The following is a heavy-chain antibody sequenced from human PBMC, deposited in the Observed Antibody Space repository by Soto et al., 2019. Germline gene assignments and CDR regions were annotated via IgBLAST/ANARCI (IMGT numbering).Heavy chain of an antibody. V-gene: IGHV3-30-3*01. J-gene: IGHJ5*02. CDR1: GFTFISYA. CDR3: AREGYCSSTSCRGGWFDP. Sequence: PGGSLRLSCAASGFTFISYAMHWVRQAPGKGLEWVAVISYDGSNKYYADSVKGRFTISRDNSKNTLYLQMNSLRAEDTAVYYCAREGYCSSTSCRGGWFDPWGQGTLVTVSS. CDR2: ISYDGSNK. D-gene: IGHD2-2*01.